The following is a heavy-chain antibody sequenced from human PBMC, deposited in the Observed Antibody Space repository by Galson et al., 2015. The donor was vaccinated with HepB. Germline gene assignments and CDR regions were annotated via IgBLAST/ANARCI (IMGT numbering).Heavy chain of an antibody. CDR2: ISYDGSNK. D-gene: IGHD3-9*01. CDR1: GFTFSSYA. V-gene: IGHV3-30*03. J-gene: IGHJ6*02. Sequence: SLRLSCAASGFTFSSYAIHWVRQAPGKGLEWVAVISYDGSNKYYADSVKGRFTISRDNSKNTLYLQMNSLRAEDTAVYYCSRDRYDILTGYYISDIGYYYGMDVWGQGATVTVSS. CDR3: SRDRYDILTGYYISDIGYYYGMDV.